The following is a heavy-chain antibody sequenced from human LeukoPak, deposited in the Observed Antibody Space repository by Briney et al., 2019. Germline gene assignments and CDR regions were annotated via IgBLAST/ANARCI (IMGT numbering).Heavy chain of an antibody. CDR3: ARESDYYDSSGSLDY. V-gene: IGHV4-39*07. CDR1: GGSISSSSYY. CDR2: IYYSGST. D-gene: IGHD3-22*01. J-gene: IGHJ4*02. Sequence: PSETLPLTCTVSGGSISSSSYYWGWIRQPPGKGLERIGSIYYSGSTYYNPSLKSRVTISVDTSKNQFSLKLSSVTAADTAVYYCARESDYYDSSGSLDYWGQGTLVTVSS.